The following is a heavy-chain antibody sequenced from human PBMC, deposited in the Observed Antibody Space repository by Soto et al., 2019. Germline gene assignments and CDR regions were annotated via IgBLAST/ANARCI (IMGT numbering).Heavy chain of an antibody. CDR2: ISSSSSYI. Sequence: EVQLVESGGGLVKPGGSLRLSCAASGFTFSSYSMKWVRQAPGKGLEWVSSISSSSSYIYYADSVKGRFTISRDNAKNSLYLQMNSLRDEDTAVYYCARGRQYSSIWYEDYWGQGTLVTVSS. CDR3: ARGRQYSSIWYEDY. CDR1: GFTFSSYS. V-gene: IGHV3-21*01. D-gene: IGHD6-13*01. J-gene: IGHJ4*02.